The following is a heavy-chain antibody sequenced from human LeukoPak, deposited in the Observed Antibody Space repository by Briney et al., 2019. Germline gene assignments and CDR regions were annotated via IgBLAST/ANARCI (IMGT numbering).Heavy chain of an antibody. CDR2: IYYSGST. CDR1: GGSISSYY. CDR3: ASGNRDGYNYYYYYGMDV. D-gene: IGHD5-24*01. Sequence: SETLSLTCTVSGGSISSYYWSWIRQPPGKGLEWIGYIYYSGSTNYDPSLKSRVTISVDTSKNQFSLKLSSVTAADTAVYYCASGNRDGYNYYYYYGMDVWGQGTTVTVSS. V-gene: IGHV4-59*08. J-gene: IGHJ6*02.